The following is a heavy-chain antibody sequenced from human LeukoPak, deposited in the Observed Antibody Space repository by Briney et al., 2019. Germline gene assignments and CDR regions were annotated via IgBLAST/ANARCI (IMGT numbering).Heavy chain of an antibody. Sequence: EASVKVSCKASGYTFSDYYMHWVRQAPGQGLEWMGWIKPNSGGTNYAQKFQGRVTITADESTSTAYMVLSSLRSEDTAVYYCARDLAYGDAYFDYWGQGTLVTVSS. CDR3: ARDLAYGDAYFDY. CDR2: IKPNSGGT. D-gene: IGHD4-17*01. V-gene: IGHV1-2*02. CDR1: GYTFSDYY. J-gene: IGHJ4*02.